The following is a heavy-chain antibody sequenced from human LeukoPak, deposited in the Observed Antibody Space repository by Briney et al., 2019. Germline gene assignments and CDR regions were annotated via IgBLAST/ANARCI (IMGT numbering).Heavy chain of an antibody. D-gene: IGHD6-19*01. V-gene: IGHV3-30-3*01. J-gene: IGHJ6*02. CDR1: GFTFSSYA. CDR3: ARGTPSSSGWLYYGMDV. Sequence: GGSLRLSCAASGFTFSSYAMHWVRQAPGKGLEWVAVISYDGSIKYYADSVKGRFTISRDNSKNTLYLQMNSLRAEDTAVYYCARGTPSSSGWLYYGMDVWGQGTTVTVSS. CDR2: ISYDGSIK.